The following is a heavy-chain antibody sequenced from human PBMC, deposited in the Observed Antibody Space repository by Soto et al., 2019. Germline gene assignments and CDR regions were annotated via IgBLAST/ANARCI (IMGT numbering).Heavy chain of an antibody. V-gene: IGHV4-39*07. CDR1: GGSISSSSYY. D-gene: IGHD3-9*01. CDR3: ARGGYDILTGYSRAYYYYGMDV. CDR2: IYYSGST. Sequence: PSETLSLTYTVSGGSISSSSYYWGWIRQPPGKGLEWIGSIYYSGSTYYNPSLKSRVTISVDTSKNQFSLKLSSVTAADTAVYYCARGGYDILTGYSRAYYYYGMDVWGQGTAVTVSS. J-gene: IGHJ6*02.